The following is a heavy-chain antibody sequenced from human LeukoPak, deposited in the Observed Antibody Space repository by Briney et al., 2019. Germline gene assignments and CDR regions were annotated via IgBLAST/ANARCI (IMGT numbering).Heavy chain of an antibody. Sequence: SGGSLRLSCAASGFTFSSYSMNWVRQAPGKGLEWVSSISSSSSYIYYADSVKGRFTISRDNAKNSLYLQMNSLRAEDTAVYYCAGGLKWEGGYDYWGQGTLVTVSS. D-gene: IGHD1-26*01. V-gene: IGHV3-21*01. CDR2: ISSSSSYI. CDR1: GFTFSSYS. CDR3: AGGLKWEGGYDY. J-gene: IGHJ4*02.